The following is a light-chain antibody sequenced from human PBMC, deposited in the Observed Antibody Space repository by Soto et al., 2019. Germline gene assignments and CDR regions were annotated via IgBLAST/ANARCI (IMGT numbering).Light chain of an antibody. V-gene: IGKV1-8*01. CDR1: QGISSY. J-gene: IGKJ1*01. Sequence: IPMTHSPSSLSASTGDRVTIPCRASQGISSYLAWYQQKPGKAPKLLIYAASTLQSGVPSRFSGSGSGTDFTLTISCLQSEDFATYYCQQYYSYLWTFGQGTKVDIK. CDR2: AAS. CDR3: QQYYSYLWT.